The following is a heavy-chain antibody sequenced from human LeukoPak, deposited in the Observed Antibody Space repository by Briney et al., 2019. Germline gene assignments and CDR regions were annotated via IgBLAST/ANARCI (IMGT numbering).Heavy chain of an antibody. Sequence: GASVKVSCKASGYTFTRWNFSWVRQAPGQGLEWMGWISTYNGDTKYAQKLQGRVTMTTDTYTSRAYMELRSLTSDDTAVYYCARDLDWVFDLWGRGTLVTVSS. J-gene: IGHJ2*01. CDR3: ARDLDWVFDL. V-gene: IGHV1-18*01. D-gene: IGHD3-9*01. CDR2: ISTYNGDT. CDR1: GYTFTRWN.